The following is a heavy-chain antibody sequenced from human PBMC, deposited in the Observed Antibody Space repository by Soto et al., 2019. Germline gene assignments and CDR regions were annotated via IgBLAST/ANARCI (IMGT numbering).Heavy chain of an antibody. CDR2: NIPIFGTA. Sequence: QVQLVQSGAEVKTPGSSVKVSCKASGGTFSSYALSWVRQAPGKGLEWRGENIPIFGTANYAQKFQGRVTITADQSTSTAYMELSSLRSEDTAVYYCARTRYCGGDCFPDYWGQGTLVTVSS. V-gene: IGHV1-69*01. CDR1: GGTFSSYA. D-gene: IGHD2-21*02. CDR3: ARTRYCGGDCFPDY. J-gene: IGHJ4*02.